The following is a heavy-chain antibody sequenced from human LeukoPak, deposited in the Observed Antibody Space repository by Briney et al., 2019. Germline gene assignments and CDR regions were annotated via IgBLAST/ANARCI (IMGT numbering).Heavy chain of an antibody. CDR1: GGSISSTHW. CDR2: IYHSGST. V-gene: IGHV4-4*02. J-gene: IGHJ3*01. Sequence: SGTLSLTCAVSGGSISSTHWWSWVRQPPGKGLEWIGKIYHSGSTYYNPSPKSRVTISVDKSKNQFSLKLTSVTAADTAVYFCARSFLMSFGELLSGGFDVWGQGAMVTVSS. CDR3: ARSFLMSFGELLSGGFDV. D-gene: IGHD3-10*01.